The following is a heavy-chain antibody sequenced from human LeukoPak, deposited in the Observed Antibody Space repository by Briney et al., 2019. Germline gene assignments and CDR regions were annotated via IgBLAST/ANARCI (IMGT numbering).Heavy chain of an antibody. Sequence: PGGSLRLSCEASGFTFDDYGMAWVRQAPGKGLEWVGRTRNKANSYTTEYAASVKGRFTISRDDSKNSLYLQMNSLKTEDTAVYYCARAQTAYCSGGSCYIGYFDYWGQGTLVTVSS. J-gene: IGHJ4*02. CDR3: ARAQTAYCSGGSCYIGYFDY. CDR2: TRNKANSYTT. D-gene: IGHD2-15*01. CDR1: GFTFDDYG. V-gene: IGHV3-72*01.